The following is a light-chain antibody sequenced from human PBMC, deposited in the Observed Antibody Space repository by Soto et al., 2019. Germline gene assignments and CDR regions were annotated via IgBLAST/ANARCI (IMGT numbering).Light chain of an antibody. CDR1: QSVSSN. Sequence: EIVMTQSPATLSVSPGERATLSCRASQSVSSNLAWYQHKPGQAPRLLIYDASTRATGIPARFSGSGSGTVFTLTISSLQSEDFALYYCQQYHFWPLFGPGTKVDVK. J-gene: IGKJ3*01. V-gene: IGKV3-15*01. CDR3: QQYHFWPL. CDR2: DAS.